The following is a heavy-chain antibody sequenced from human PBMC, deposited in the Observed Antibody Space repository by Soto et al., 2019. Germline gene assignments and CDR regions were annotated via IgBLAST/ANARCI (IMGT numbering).Heavy chain of an antibody. V-gene: IGHV3-15*07. D-gene: IGHD2-15*01. Sequence: EVQLVESGGGFIQPGGSLRLSCAASGLPISNAWMNWVRQAPRKGLEWVGRIKTKTEGVPTDYAAAVKGRITVLRDDSKNTLYLQMNSLKTEDMGVYYGTTGSVEGVWGQGTTVSVSS. CDR2: IKTKTEGVPT. CDR3: TTGSVEGV. CDR1: GLPISNAW. J-gene: IGHJ6*02.